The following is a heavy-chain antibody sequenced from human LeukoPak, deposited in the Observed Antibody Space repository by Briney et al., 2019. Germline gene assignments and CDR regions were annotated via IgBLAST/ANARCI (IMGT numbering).Heavy chain of an antibody. D-gene: IGHD2-21*02. Sequence: SETLSLTCAVYGGSFSGYYWSWIRQPPGKGLEWIGEINHSGSTNYNPSLKSRVTISVDTSKNQFSLKLSSVTAADTAVYYCAKDSEAYCGGDCYPTDAFDIWGQGTMVTVSS. J-gene: IGHJ3*02. CDR1: GGSFSGYY. CDR2: INHSGST. CDR3: AKDSEAYCGGDCYPTDAFDI. V-gene: IGHV4-34*01.